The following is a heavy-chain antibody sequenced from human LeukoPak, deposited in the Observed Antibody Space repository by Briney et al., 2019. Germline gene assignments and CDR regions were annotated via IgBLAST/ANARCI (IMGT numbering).Heavy chain of an antibody. J-gene: IGHJ4*02. CDR3: ARGFRGDNFDY. D-gene: IGHD7-27*01. V-gene: IGHV4-61*02. Sequence: PSETLSLTCTVYGDFISSGNYYWTWIRQPAGEGLEWIGRFSTSGSTNYNPSLKSRVTISVDTSKNQFSLKLSSVTAADTAVYFCARGFRGDNFDYWGQGTLVTVSS. CDR1: GDFISSGNYY. CDR2: FSTSGST.